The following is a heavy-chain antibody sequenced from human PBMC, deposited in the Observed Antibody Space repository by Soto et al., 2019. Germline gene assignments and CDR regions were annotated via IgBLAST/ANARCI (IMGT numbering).Heavy chain of an antibody. J-gene: IGHJ4*02. CDR1: GYTFSSHD. D-gene: IGHD6-19*01. V-gene: IGHV1-8*01. Sequence: ASVKVSCKASGYTFSSHDINWVRQATGQGLEWMGWMNPNSGNTGYVQKFQGRVTMTRNTSISTAYMELSSLRSEDTAVYYCARASYDRYSSGWYSDWGQGTLVTVSS. CDR2: MNPNSGNT. CDR3: ARASYDRYSSGWYSD.